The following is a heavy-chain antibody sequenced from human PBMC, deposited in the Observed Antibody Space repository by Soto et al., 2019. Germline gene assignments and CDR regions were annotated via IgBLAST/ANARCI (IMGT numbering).Heavy chain of an antibody. CDR1: GFTFSTNS. CDR3: ARGDSSSYYYYYGMDV. CDR2: ISYDGSNK. D-gene: IGHD6-6*01. Sequence: QVQLVESGGGVVQPGGSLRLSCAPLGFTFSTNSMNWVRQAPGKGLEWVAVISYDGSNKYYADSVKGRFTISRDNSKNTLYLQMNSLRAEDTAVYYCARGDSSSYYYYYGMDVWGQGTTVTVSS. V-gene: IGHV3-30-3*01. J-gene: IGHJ6*02.